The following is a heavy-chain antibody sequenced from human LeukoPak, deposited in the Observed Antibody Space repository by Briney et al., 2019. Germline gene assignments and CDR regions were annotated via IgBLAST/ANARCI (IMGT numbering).Heavy chain of an antibody. V-gene: IGHV4-4*02. CDR2: IYYSGST. J-gene: IGHJ3*02. CDR3: ARVTITIFFQGAFDI. Sequence: PSETLSLTCAVSGGSISSSNWWSWVRQPPGKGLEWIGYIYYSGSTNYNPSLKSRVTISVDTSKNQFSLKLSSVTAADTAVYYCARVTITIFFQGAFDIWGQGTMVTVSS. D-gene: IGHD3-3*01. CDR1: GGSISSSNW.